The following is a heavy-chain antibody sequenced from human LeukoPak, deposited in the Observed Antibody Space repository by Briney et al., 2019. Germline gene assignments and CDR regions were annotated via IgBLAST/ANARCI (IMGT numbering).Heavy chain of an antibody. J-gene: IGHJ6*03. CDR1: GYTFTSYG. CDR3: ARAAAPRDYYYYYMDV. Sequence: ASVKVSCKASGYTFTSYGISWVRQAPGQGLEWMGWISAYNGNTNYAQKLQGRVTMTTDTSTSTAYMELRSLRSDDTAVYYCARAAAPRDYYYYYMDVWGKGTTVTVSS. D-gene: IGHD2-2*01. CDR2: ISAYNGNT. V-gene: IGHV1-18*01.